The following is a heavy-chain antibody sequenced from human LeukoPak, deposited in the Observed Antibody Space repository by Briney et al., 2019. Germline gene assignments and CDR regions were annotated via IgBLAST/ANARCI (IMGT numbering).Heavy chain of an antibody. J-gene: IGHJ6*03. V-gene: IGHV1-2*02. CDR2: INPNSGGS. CDR1: GYTFTSYG. CDR3: ARGLSHFQYYYMDV. Sequence: ASVKVSCKASGYTFTSYGISWVRQAPGQGLEGMGWINPNSGGSNYAQRFQGRVTMTRDTSISTAYVELSRLRSDDTAVYYCARGLSHFQYYYMDVWGKGTTVTVSS. D-gene: IGHD3-16*02.